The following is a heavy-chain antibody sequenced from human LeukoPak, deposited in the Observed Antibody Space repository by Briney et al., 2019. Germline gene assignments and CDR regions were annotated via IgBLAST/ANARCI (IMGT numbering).Heavy chain of an antibody. J-gene: IGHJ4*02. CDR2: ISYDGSNK. CDR1: GFTFSSYG. Sequence: RGSLRLSCAASGFTFSSYGMHWVRQAPGKGLEWVAVISYDGSNKYYADSVKGRFTISRDNSKNTLYLQMNSLRAEDTAVYYCAKLAATIPLDYWGQGTLVTVSS. V-gene: IGHV3-30*18. CDR3: AKLAATIPLDY. D-gene: IGHD5-24*01.